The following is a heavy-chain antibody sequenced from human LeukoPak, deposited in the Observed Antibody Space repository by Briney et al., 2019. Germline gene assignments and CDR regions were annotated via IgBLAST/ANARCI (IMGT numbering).Heavy chain of an antibody. CDR2: ISSSSSYI. Sequence: GGSLRLSCAASGFTFSSYSMNWVRQAPGKGLEWVSSISSSSSYIYYADSVKGRFTISRDNAKNSLYLQMNSLRAEDTAVYYCARVAVAGTGESSRGYNWFDPWGQGTLVTVSS. D-gene: IGHD6-19*01. J-gene: IGHJ5*02. V-gene: IGHV3-21*01. CDR3: ARVAVAGTGESSRGYNWFDP. CDR1: GFTFSSYS.